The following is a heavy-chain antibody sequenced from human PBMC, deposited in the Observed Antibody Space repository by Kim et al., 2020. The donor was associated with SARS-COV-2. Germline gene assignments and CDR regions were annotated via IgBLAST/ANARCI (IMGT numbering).Heavy chain of an antibody. J-gene: IGHJ4*02. Sequence: SETLSLTCAVYGGSFSGYYWSWIRQPPGKGLEWIGEINHSGSTNYNPSLKSRVTISVDTSKNQFSLKLSSVTAADTAVYYCARGVTIFGVVIIQGRRPTYYFDYWGQGTLVTVSS. V-gene: IGHV4-34*01. CDR3: ARGVTIFGVVIIQGRRPTYYFDY. CDR1: GGSFSGYY. CDR2: INHSGST. D-gene: IGHD3-3*01.